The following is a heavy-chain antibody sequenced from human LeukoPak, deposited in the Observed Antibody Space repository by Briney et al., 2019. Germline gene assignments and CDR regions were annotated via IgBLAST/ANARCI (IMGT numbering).Heavy chain of an antibody. D-gene: IGHD3-22*01. CDR2: INHSGST. Sequence: PSETLSLTCAVYGGSFSGYYWSWIRQPPGKGLEWIGEINHSGSTNYIPSLKSRVTISVDTSKNQFSLKLSSVTAADTAVYYCATTYYYDSSGYYYLSGAFDIWGQGTMVTVSS. J-gene: IGHJ3*02. CDR3: ATTYYYDSSGYYYLSGAFDI. CDR1: GGSFSGYY. V-gene: IGHV4-34*01.